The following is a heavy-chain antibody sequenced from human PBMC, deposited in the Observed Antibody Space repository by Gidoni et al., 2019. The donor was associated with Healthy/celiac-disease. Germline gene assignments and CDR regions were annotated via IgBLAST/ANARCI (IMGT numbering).Heavy chain of an antibody. CDR3: ARHRRITMIDF. CDR1: GGSISSSSYY. V-gene: IGHV4-39*01. Sequence: QLQLQESGPGLVKPSETLSLTCTVSGGSISSSSYYWGWIRQPPGKGLEWIGSSYYSGSTYYNPSLKSRVTISVDTSKNQFSLKLSSVTAADTAVYYCARHRRITMIDFWGQGTLVTVSS. D-gene: IGHD3-22*01. J-gene: IGHJ4*02. CDR2: SYYSGST.